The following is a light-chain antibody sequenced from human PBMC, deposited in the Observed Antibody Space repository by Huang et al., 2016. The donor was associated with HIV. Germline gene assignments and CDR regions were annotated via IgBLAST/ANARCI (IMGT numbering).Light chain of an antibody. Sequence: EIVLTQSPGTLSLSPGERATLSCRASQSVSSSSLAGYQQKPGQAPRLLIYGASNRATGIPYRFSGSGSGADFTLTISRLEPEDFAVYYCQQYGRSPWTFGLGTKVEIK. CDR1: QSVSSSS. CDR3: QQYGRSPWT. V-gene: IGKV3-20*01. J-gene: IGKJ1*01. CDR2: GAS.